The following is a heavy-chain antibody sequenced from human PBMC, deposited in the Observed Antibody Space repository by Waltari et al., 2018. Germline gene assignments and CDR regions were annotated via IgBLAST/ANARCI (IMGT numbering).Heavy chain of an antibody. Sequence: QVQLQESGPGLVKPSGTLSLTCAVSGGSISSSNWWSWVRQPPGKGLEWIGEIYHSGSTNYNPSLKSRVTMTTDTSTSTAYMELRSLRSDDTAVYYCARGSRPRNQWLVQDYWGQGTLVTVSS. CDR1: GGSISSSNW. J-gene: IGHJ4*02. D-gene: IGHD6-19*01. CDR2: IYHSGST. CDR3: ARGSRPRNQWLVQDY. V-gene: IGHV4-4*02.